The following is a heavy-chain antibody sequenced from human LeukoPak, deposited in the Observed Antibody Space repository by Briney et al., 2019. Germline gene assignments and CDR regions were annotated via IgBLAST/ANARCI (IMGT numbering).Heavy chain of an antibody. CDR3: VRDLGGRSGH. J-gene: IGHJ4*02. D-gene: IGHD1-26*01. Sequence: GGSLRLSCAASGFTFSSNWMHWVRQAPGKGLVWVSRSNEDGSTANYADSVKGRFTISRDNAKNTLYLQMNSLTAEDTAVYYCVRDLGGRSGHWGQGTLVTVSS. CDR1: GFTFSSNW. V-gene: IGHV3-74*01. CDR2: SNEDGSTA.